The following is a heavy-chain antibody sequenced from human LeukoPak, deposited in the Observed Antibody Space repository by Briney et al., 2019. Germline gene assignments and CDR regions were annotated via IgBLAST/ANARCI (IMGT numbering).Heavy chain of an antibody. D-gene: IGHD2-21*01. CDR1: GDSMNSSSFY. V-gene: IGHV4-39*07. J-gene: IGHJ4*02. Sequence: PSETLSLTCTVSGDSMNSSSFYWGWIRQPPGKELEWIGSMFHSGSTFYNPSLKSRVTISVGTSKNQFSLKLSSVTAADTAVYYCARDPNGDYFDSWGQGTLVTVSS. CDR3: ARDPNGDYFDS. CDR2: MFHSGST.